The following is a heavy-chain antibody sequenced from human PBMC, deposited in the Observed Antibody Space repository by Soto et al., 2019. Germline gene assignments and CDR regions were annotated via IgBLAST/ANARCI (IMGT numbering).Heavy chain of an antibody. CDR2: INAGNGNT. D-gene: IGHD3-3*01. J-gene: IGHJ4*02. CDR3: AREAMNYDFWSGPDY. CDR1: GYTFTCYA. V-gene: IGHV1-3*01. Sequence: GASGKVSCKASGYTFTCYAMHWGRQAPGQRLEWMGWINAGNGNTKYSQKFQGRVTITRDTSASTAYMELSSLRSEDTAVYYCAREAMNYDFWSGPDYWGPGTLVTVSS.